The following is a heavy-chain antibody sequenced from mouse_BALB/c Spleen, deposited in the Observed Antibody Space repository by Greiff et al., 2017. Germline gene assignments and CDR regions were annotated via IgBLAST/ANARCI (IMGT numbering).Heavy chain of an antibody. CDR3: ARGRYYGLDY. CDR2: ISSGGST. J-gene: IGHJ2*01. V-gene: IGHV5-6-5*01. D-gene: IGHD1-1*01. CDR1: GFTFSSYA. Sequence: EVQLVESGGGLVKPGGSLKLSCAASGFTFSSYAMSWVRQTPEKRLEWVASISSGGSTYYPDSVKGRFTISRDNARNILYLQMSSLRSEDTAMYHCARGRYYGLDYWGQGTTLTVSS.